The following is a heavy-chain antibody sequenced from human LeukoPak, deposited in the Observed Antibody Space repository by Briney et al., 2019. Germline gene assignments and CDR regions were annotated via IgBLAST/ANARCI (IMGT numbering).Heavy chain of an antibody. CDR2: IKSDGSST. D-gene: IGHD2-8*02. Sequence: ETLSLTCTVSGGSISSGGYYWMHWVRQAPGKGLVWVSHIKSDGSSTNFADSVKGRFTISRDNAKNTLYLQMNSLRDEDTAVYYCAREFRVLPDIWGQGTMVTVSS. CDR3: AREFRVLPDI. J-gene: IGHJ3*02. CDR1: GGSISSGGYYW. V-gene: IGHV3-74*01.